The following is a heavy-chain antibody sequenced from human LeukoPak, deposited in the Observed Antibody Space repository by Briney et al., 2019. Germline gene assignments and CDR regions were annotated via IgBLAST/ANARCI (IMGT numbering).Heavy chain of an antibody. CDR3: AREAPEYCSTTSCDSRVYYYYYYMDV. D-gene: IGHD2-2*02. Sequence: NSSETLSLTCTVSGGSISSGSYYWSWIRQPAGKGLEWIGRIYTSGSTNYNPSLKSRVTISVDTSKNQFSLKLSSVTAADTAVYYCAREAPEYCSTTSCDSRVYYYYYYMDVWGKGTTVTVSS. CDR1: GGSISSGSYY. V-gene: IGHV4-61*02. CDR2: IYTSGST. J-gene: IGHJ6*03.